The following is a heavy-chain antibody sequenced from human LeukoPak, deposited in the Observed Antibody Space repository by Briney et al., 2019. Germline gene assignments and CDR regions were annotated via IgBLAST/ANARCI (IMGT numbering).Heavy chain of an antibody. CDR3: ARNIDYGDYGFDY. D-gene: IGHD4-17*01. CDR2: INHSGST. V-gene: IGHV4-34*01. Sequence: GSLRLSCAASGFTFSSYAMNWVRQAPGKGLEWIGEINHSGSTNYNPSLKSRVTISVDTSKNQFSLKLRSVNAADTAAYYCARNIDYGDYGFDYWGQGTLVTVSS. CDR1: GFTFSSYA. J-gene: IGHJ4*02.